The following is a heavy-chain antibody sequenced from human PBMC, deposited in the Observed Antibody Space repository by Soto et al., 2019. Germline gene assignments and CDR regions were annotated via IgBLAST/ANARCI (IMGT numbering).Heavy chain of an antibody. V-gene: IGHV3-30*04. CDR1: A. CDR2: ISSDESHK. D-gene: IGHD1-26*01. J-gene: IGHJ5*02. Sequence: AIRWVSKTTTKGRRWVALISSDESHKSYADSVKGRFTISRDNAVNTVYLQMNSLKIEDTAVYYCHKYSGPLTMPAALGPGTLVTVSS. CDR3: HKYSGPLTMPAA.